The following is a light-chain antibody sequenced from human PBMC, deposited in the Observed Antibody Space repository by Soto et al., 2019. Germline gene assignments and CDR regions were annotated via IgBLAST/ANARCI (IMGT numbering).Light chain of an antibody. CDR3: SSYTSSTTYV. CDR2: QVS. CDR1: TCDVGAYNY. J-gene: IGLJ1*01. Sequence: QSALTQPASVSGSPGQSIAISCTGTTCDVGAYNYVSWYQQHPGKAPKLMIYQVSNRPSGVSNRFSGSKSGNTASLTISGLQAEDEADYYCSSYTSSTTYVFGTGTKLTVL. V-gene: IGLV2-14*01.